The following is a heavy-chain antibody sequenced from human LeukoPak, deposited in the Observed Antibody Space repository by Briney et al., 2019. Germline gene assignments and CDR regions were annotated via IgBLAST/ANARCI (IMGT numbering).Heavy chain of an antibody. V-gene: IGHV5-51*01. CDR3: SRQEGVGYCSSTSCEFDY. J-gene: IGHJ4*02. CDR1: GYSFTSYW. D-gene: IGHD2-2*01. CDR2: IYPGDSGT. Sequence: RPGESLKISCKGSGYSFTSYWIGWVRQMPGKGLEWMGIIYPGDSGTRYSPSIQGQVTIAADKSISTAYLQWSSLKASDTAMYYCSRQEGVGYCSSTSCEFDYWGQGTLVTVSS.